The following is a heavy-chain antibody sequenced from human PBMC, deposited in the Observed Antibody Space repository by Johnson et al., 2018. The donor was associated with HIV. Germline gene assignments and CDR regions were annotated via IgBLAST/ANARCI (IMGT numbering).Heavy chain of an antibody. CDR2: ISYDGSNK. D-gene: IGHD3-10*01. Sequence: QMLLVESGGGVVQPGRSLRLSCAASGFTFSSYGIHWVRQVPGKGLEWVAVISYDGSNKYYAGSVKGRFTVSRDNSQNTLYLEMNGLRPEDTALYYCAKSTKARIGRESGPYGAFDIWGLGTMVTVSS. CDR3: AKSTKARIGRESGPYGAFDI. V-gene: IGHV3-30*18. CDR1: GFTFSSYG. J-gene: IGHJ3*02.